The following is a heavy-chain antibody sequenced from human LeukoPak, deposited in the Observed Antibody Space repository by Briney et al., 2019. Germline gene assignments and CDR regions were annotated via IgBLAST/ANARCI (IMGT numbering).Heavy chain of an antibody. Sequence: GASVRVSCKASGYIFTSRGITWVRHAPGQGLEGRGGISAYNGNTNYAQNVEGRVTVTRDTSTSTAYLELRSLRSDDTAVYFCARDLPGAAVEGTTRGMDVWGQGTTVTVSS. CDR2: ISAYNGNT. CDR1: GYIFTSRG. D-gene: IGHD6-19*01. J-gene: IGHJ6*02. V-gene: IGHV1-18*01. CDR3: ARDLPGAAVEGTTRGMDV.